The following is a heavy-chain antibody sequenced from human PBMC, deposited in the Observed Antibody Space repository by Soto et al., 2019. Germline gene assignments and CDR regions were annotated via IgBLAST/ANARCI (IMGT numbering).Heavy chain of an antibody. Sequence: PSETLSLTCTVSGGSISSYYWSWIRQPPGKGPEWIGYIYHSGNTNYNPSLKSRVTISVDTSKNQFSLKVSSVTAADTAVYYCARHRDSYGSGDFDYWGQGTLVTVSS. J-gene: IGHJ4*02. D-gene: IGHD5-18*01. CDR1: GGSISSYY. CDR2: IYHSGNT. V-gene: IGHV4-59*08. CDR3: ARHRDSYGSGDFDY.